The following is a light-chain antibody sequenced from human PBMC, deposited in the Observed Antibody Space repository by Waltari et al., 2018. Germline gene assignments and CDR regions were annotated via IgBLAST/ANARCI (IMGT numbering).Light chain of an antibody. CDR3: QQYGSSIMYT. CDR2: GAS. CDR1: QSLTKRY. V-gene: IGKV3-20*01. J-gene: IGKJ2*01. Sequence: VLTQSPGTLSLSPGERAPLSCRASQSLTKRYLAWYQQKPGQAPRLLIYGASSRAAGIPDRFIGSGSGTDVTLTISRLEPEDSAVYYCQQYGSSIMYTFGQGTKLEIK.